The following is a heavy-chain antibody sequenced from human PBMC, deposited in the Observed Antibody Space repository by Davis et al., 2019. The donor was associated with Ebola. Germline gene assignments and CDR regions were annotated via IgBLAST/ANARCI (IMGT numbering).Heavy chain of an antibody. V-gene: IGHV1-2*04. D-gene: IGHD4-11*01. Sequence: ASVKVSCKASGYTFTGYYMHWVRQAPGQGLEWMGWINPNSGGTNYAQKFQGWVTMTMDTSISTAYMELSRLRSDDTAVYYCARDHSNYARDNWFDPWGQGTLVTVSS. CDR3: ARDHSNYARDNWFDP. CDR1: GYTFTGYY. CDR2: INPNSGGT. J-gene: IGHJ5*02.